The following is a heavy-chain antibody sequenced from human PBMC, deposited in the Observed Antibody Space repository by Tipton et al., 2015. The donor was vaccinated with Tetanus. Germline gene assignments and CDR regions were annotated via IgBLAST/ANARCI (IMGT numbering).Heavy chain of an antibody. Sequence: TLSLTCTIYGGTFSGYYCSWIRQPPGKGLEWIGYIYYSGSTNYNPSLKSRVTISVDTSKNQFSLKLSSVTAADTAVYYCARGWGSSWYYFDNWGQGTLVTVSS. J-gene: IGHJ4*02. V-gene: IGHV4-59*01. D-gene: IGHD6-13*01. CDR3: ARGWGSSWYYFDN. CDR1: GGTFSGYY. CDR2: IYYSGST.